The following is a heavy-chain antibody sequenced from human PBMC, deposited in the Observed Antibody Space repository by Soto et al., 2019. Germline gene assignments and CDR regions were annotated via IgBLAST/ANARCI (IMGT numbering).Heavy chain of an antibody. J-gene: IGHJ4*02. V-gene: IGHV3-48*02. CDR1: GFTFSSYS. D-gene: IGHD3-3*01. CDR3: ARDYEYWSGYYKGFDY. CDR2: ISSSSSSI. Sequence: GGSLRLSCAASGFTFSSYSMNRVRQAPGKGLEWVSYISSSSSSIYYADSVKGRFTTSRDNAKNSLYLQMNSLRDEDTAVYYCARDYEYWSGYYKGFDYWGQGTLVTVSS.